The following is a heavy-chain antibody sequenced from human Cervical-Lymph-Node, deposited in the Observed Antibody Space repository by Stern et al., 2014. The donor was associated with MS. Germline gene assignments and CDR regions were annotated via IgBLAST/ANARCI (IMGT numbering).Heavy chain of an antibody. D-gene: IGHD6-13*01. CDR2: IWYEGRNP. CDR3: ASAYSSSHYYFDY. J-gene: IGHJ4*02. V-gene: IGHV3-33*01. Sequence: VQLVESGGGVVQPGGSLRLSCAASGFSFSRHAMNWVRQAPGKGLEWVALIWYEGRNPYYADSVPGRFTISRDNFKNTLYLQMNSLRAEDTAVYYCASAYSSSHYYFDYWGQGTLVTVSS. CDR1: GFSFSRHA.